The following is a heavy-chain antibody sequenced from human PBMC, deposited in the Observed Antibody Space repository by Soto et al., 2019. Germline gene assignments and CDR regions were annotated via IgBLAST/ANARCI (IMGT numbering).Heavy chain of an antibody. CDR3: AKDRGGYYDFLSGYSRTPPAIDY. CDR1: GFTFSSYG. V-gene: IGHV3-30*18. CDR2: ISYDGSNK. D-gene: IGHD3-3*01. Sequence: QVQLVESGGGVVQPGRSLRLSCAASGFTFSSYGMHWVRQAPGKGLEWVAVISYDGSNKYYADSVKGRFTISRDNSKNTLYLQMNSLRAEDTAVYYCAKDRGGYYDFLSGYSRTPPAIDYWGQGTLVTVSS. J-gene: IGHJ4*02.